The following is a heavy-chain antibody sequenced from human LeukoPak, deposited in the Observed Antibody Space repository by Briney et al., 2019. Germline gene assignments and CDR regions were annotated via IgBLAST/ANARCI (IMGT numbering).Heavy chain of an antibody. CDR3: ARALVEVPGGDY. J-gene: IGHJ4*02. D-gene: IGHD1-26*01. Sequence: GGSLRLSCAGSGFSIRSYWMSWVRQAPGKGQECVANIKQDGSAKYYVDSVRGRFTISRDNAENSVSLQMNSLRAEDTAVYFCARALVEVPGGDYWGQGTLVTVSS. CDR2: IKQDGSAK. CDR1: GFSIRSYW. V-gene: IGHV3-7*01.